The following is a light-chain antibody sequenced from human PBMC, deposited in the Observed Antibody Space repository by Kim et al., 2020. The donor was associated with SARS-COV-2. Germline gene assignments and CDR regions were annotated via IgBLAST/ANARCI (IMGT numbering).Light chain of an antibody. V-gene: IGLV1-40*01. CDR1: GSNIGAGYD. CDR2: GNS. Sequence: QSVLTQPPSVSGAPGQRVTISCTGRGSNIGAGYDVHWYRHLPGTGPKLLIYGNSNRPSGVPDRFSASKSGTSASLAITGLQGDDEGVYYCQSYDRSLTSPVFGTGTKVTVL. CDR3: QSYDRSLTSPV. J-gene: IGLJ1*01.